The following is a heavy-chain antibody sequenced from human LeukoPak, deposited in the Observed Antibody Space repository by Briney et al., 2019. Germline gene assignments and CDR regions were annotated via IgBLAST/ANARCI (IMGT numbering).Heavy chain of an antibody. V-gene: IGHV3-30*02. Sequence: PGGSLRLSCAASGFTFSSYGMHWVRQAPGKGLEWVAFIRYDGSTKWYADSVKGRFAISRDNSKNIMYLQVNSLRGEDTARFYCAKDVSAYCKSMSCQHPGAFDIWGQGTMVTVSS. CDR3: AKDVSAYCKSMSCQHPGAFDI. J-gene: IGHJ3*02. CDR1: GFTFSSYG. CDR2: IRYDGSTK. D-gene: IGHD2/OR15-2a*01.